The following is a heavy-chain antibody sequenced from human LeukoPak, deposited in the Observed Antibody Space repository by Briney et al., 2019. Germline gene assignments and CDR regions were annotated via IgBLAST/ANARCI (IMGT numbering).Heavy chain of an antibody. CDR2: FDPEDGET. V-gene: IGHV1-24*01. D-gene: IGHD3-10*01. J-gene: IGHJ6*02. CDR1: GYTLTELS. Sequence: ASVKVSCKVSGYTLTELSMHWVRQAPGKGLEWMGGFDPEDGETIYAQKFQGRVTMTEDTSTDTAYMELSSLRSEDTAVHYCATVGYYGSGSSPYYYYGMDVWGQGTTVTVSS. CDR3: ATVGYYGSGSSPYYYYGMDV.